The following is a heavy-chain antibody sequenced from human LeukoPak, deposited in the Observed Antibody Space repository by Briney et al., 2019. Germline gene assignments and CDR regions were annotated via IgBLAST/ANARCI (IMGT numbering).Heavy chain of an antibody. CDR2: VYYSGNT. CDR1: GGSISSYY. J-gene: IGHJ4*02. CDR3: ARVQRITIFGAGYFDY. Sequence: PSETLSLTCSASGGSISSYYWSWVRQPPGKGLEWLWDVYYSGNTNYNPSLKSRVTISIDTSKDQFSLKLSSVTAADTAEYYCARVQRITIFGAGYFDYWGQGTLVTVSS. V-gene: IGHV4-59*01. D-gene: IGHD3-3*01.